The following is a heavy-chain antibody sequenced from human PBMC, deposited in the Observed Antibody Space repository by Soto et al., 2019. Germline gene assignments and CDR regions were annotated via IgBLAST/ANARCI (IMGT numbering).Heavy chain of an antibody. J-gene: IGHJ4*02. D-gene: IGHD6-6*01. CDR1: GFTFSSFG. Sequence: ESGGGLVQPGGSLRLSCAPSGFTFSSFGMNWVRQAPGKGLEWVSYISSSGSATYYADSVKGRFTISRDNAENSLFLQMSSLSVDDTAVYYCAKEEGSSSYFDYWGQGTLVTVSS. CDR3: AKEEGSSSYFDY. CDR2: ISSSGSAT. V-gene: IGHV3-48*03.